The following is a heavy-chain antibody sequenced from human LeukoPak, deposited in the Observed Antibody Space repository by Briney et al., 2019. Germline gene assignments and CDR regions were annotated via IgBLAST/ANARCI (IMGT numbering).Heavy chain of an antibody. CDR1: GFTFSSYG. CDR2: IWSDGSDK. Sequence: GGSLRLSCTASGFTFSSYGMHWVRQAPGKGLEWVAIIWSDGSDKYYADSVKGRFTISRDNSKNTLYLQMNSLRAEDTAVYYCARGSYNDLHYYYYMDVWGKGTTVTVFS. V-gene: IGHV3-33*01. D-gene: IGHD1-14*01. J-gene: IGHJ6*03. CDR3: ARGSYNDLHYYYYMDV.